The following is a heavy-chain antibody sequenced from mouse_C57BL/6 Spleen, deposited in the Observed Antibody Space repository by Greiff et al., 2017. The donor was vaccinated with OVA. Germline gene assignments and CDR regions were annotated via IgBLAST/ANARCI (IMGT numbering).Heavy chain of an antibody. J-gene: IGHJ1*03. CDR1: GFTFSDYY. Sequence: EVKVVESEGGLVQPGSSMKLSCTASGFTFSDYYMAWVRQVPEKGLEWVANINYDGSSTYYLDSLKSRFIISRDNAKNILYLQMSSLKSEDTATYYCARGDYGKGYFDVWGTGTTVTVSS. CDR3: ARGDYGKGYFDV. D-gene: IGHD1-1*01. V-gene: IGHV5-16*01. CDR2: INYDGSST.